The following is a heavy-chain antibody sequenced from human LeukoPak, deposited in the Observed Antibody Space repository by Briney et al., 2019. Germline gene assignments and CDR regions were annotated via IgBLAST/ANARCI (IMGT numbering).Heavy chain of an antibody. CDR2: INGDGSST. Sequence: GGSLRLSCAASGFTFSSYYMHWVRQAPGKGLLWVSRINGDGSSTKYADSVKGRFTISRDNAKNTLYLQMNSLRAEDTSVYYCAQGGSPGAFDYWGQGTLVTVSS. CDR1: GFTFSSYY. D-gene: IGHD1-26*01. J-gene: IGHJ4*02. CDR3: AQGGSPGAFDY. V-gene: IGHV3-74*01.